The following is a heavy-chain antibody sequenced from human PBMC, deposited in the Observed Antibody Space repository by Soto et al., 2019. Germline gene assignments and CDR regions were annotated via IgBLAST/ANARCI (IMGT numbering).Heavy chain of an antibody. Sequence: GGSLRLSCAASGFTFSNAWLSWVRQAPGKGLEWVGRSKGKIDGGTTDYAAPVKDRFTISRDDSKNTLYLQMNSLKTDDTAVYYCTTGWLSFWGQGTLVTVSS. D-gene: IGHD3-10*01. CDR2: SKGKIDGGTT. CDR1: GFTFSNAW. J-gene: IGHJ4*02. CDR3: TTGWLSF. V-gene: IGHV3-15*01.